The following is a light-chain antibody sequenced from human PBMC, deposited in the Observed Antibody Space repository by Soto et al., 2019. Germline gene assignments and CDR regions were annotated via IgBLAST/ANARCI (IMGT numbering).Light chain of an antibody. V-gene: IGKV3-20*01. CDR1: QSVSSSY. J-gene: IGKJ5*01. CDR3: QQYGSSPMT. Sequence: EIVLTQSPGTLSLSPGERATLSCRASQSVSSSYLAWYQQKPGRAPRLLIYGASSRATGIPDRFSGSASGTAFTPPIRRLEPQDFALYYCQQYGSSPMTFGKGTRREIK. CDR2: GAS.